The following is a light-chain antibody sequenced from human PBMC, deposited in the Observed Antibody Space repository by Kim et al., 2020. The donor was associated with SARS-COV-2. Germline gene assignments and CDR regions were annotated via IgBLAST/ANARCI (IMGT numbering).Light chain of an antibody. CDR2: DVT. CDR1: SSVIGSYNY. Sequence: GQSITTSCTGTSSVIGSYNYVSWYQQHPDKAPKLMIYDVTNRPSGVSNRFSGSKAGNTALLTISGLQAEDEADYYCSSYTSSTTWVFGGGTQLTVL. CDR3: SSYTSSTTWV. V-gene: IGLV2-14*03. J-gene: IGLJ3*02.